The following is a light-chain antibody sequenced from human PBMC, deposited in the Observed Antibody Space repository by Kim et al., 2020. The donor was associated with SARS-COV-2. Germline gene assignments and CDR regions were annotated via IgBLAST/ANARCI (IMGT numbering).Light chain of an antibody. CDR1: THAALR. CDR2: QGT. V-gene: IGLV3-21*04. CDR3: QVWNSGVV. Sequence: VAPGKWARISGRGATHAALRVQWHQHKAGPAPMVVISQGTDRPPEIPERSSGSTSGNTAPPTIGRGEAGDEAYYYCQVWNSGVVFGGGTQLTVL. J-gene: IGLJ2*01.